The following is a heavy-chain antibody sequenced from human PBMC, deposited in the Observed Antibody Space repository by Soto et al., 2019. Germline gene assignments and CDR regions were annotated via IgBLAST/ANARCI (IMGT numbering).Heavy chain of an antibody. CDR2: IYWNDDN. J-gene: IGHJ6*04. CDR3: AHRPHYYYGMDV. V-gene: IGHV2-5*01. CDR1: GFSLSTSGVG. Sequence: SGPPLVNRTPTLTLTCTFSGFSLSTSGVGVGWIRQPPGKALEWLALIYWNDDNRYSPSLKSRLTITKDTSKNQVVLTMTNMEPVDTATNDCAHRPHYYYGMDVWGKGTTVTFPS.